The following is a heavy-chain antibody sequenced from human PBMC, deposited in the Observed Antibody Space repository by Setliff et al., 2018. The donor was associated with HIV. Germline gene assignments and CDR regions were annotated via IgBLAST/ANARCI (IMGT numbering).Heavy chain of an antibody. V-gene: IGHV4-59*11. J-gene: IGHJ5*02. CDR3: ARLRGSYDFSNWFDP. D-gene: IGHD3-3*01. CDR1: GGSIRSHY. Sequence: LSLTCTVSGGSIRSHYWSWIRQPPGKRLEWIGYIYYSGSTNYNPSLKSRVTISVDTAKNQFSLKLSSVTAADTAVYYCARLRGSYDFSNWFDPWGQGTLVTVSS. CDR2: IYYSGST.